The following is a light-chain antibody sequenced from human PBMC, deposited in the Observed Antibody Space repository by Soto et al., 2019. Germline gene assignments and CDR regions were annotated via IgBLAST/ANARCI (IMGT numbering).Light chain of an antibody. CDR3: SSYTIAISLV. V-gene: IGLV2-14*01. Sequence: QSALTQPASVSGSPGQSITISCTGTKNDIGNYNSVSWYQQHPGKAPKLMIFEVNNRPSGVSHRFSGSKSGNTASLTISGLQPEDEADYYCSSYTIAISLVFGGGTKLTVL. J-gene: IGLJ2*01. CDR1: KNDIGNYNS. CDR2: EVN.